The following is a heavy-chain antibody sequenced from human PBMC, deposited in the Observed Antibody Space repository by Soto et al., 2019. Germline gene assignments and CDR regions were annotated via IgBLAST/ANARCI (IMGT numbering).Heavy chain of an antibody. J-gene: IGHJ4*01. D-gene: IGHD4-17*01. CDR3: ARDANGYKYGAYFDY. CDR1: GGSIRGGGDY. CDR2: IYCSGYT. Sequence: SWSVAGGSIRGGGDYWSWIRKHPGKGLEWIGFIYCSGYTYYNPSLKSRVSISVDTSKNPFSLKLSSVTAADTAVYYFARDANGYKYGAYFDYWDQGSLVTVSS. V-gene: IGHV4-31*02.